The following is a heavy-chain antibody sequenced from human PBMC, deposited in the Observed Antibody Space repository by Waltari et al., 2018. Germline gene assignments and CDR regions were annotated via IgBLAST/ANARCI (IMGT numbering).Heavy chain of an antibody. Sequence: QLHLQEAGPGLVKPSETLSLTCSVSGGSILSNRHYWAWVRQPPGKGLEWTATISYTGTTYDNPSLMSRVTISVDTSKNQFSLNLTSVSASDTAVYYCATFVGASIGTAAFDVWGQGTMVTVSS. D-gene: IGHD3-16*01. V-gene: IGHV4-39*01. J-gene: IGHJ3*01. CDR2: ISYTGTT. CDR3: ATFVGASIGTAAFDV. CDR1: GGSILSNRHY.